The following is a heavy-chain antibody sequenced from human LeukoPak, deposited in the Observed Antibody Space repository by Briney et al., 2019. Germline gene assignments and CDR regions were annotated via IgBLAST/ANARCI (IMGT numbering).Heavy chain of an antibody. V-gene: IGHV1-8*01. Sequence: ASVKVSCKTSGYTFINYDVNWVRQATGRGLEWMGWMNPNSGNTGYAQKFQGRVTMARNTSINTAYMELSSLRSEDTAVYYCARSYDTTGYIDYYYYGMDVWGQGTTVTVSS. J-gene: IGHJ6*02. D-gene: IGHD3-22*01. CDR2: MNPNSGNT. CDR3: ARSYDTTGYIDYYYYGMDV. CDR1: GYTFINYD.